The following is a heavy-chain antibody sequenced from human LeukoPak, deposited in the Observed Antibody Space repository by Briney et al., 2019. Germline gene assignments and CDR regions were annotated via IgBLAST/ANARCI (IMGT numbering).Heavy chain of an antibody. D-gene: IGHD3-22*01. Sequence: GGSLRLYCAASGFTFSSYWMSWVRQGPGKGLEWVANIKQDGSQKFYVDSVKGRFTISRDNAKNSLYLQMNSLRDEDTAVYYCARDWNYYDNSGFYGEYWGQGTLVTVSS. J-gene: IGHJ4*02. CDR3: ARDWNYYDNSGFYGEY. V-gene: IGHV3-7*04. CDR2: IKQDGSQK. CDR1: GFTFSSYW.